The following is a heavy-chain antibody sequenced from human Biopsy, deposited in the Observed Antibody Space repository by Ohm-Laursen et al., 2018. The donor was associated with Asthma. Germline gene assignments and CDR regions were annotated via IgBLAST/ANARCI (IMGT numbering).Heavy chain of an antibody. J-gene: IGHJ4*02. V-gene: IGHV1-69*01. D-gene: IGHD2-15*01. CDR1: GGTFNTYV. CDR3: ARKAGSCISRTCYSLDF. Sequence: PSVKVSCKSLGGTFNTYVIGWVRPAPGPGLEWMGGINSVFGTTTYPQKFQDRVTITADDSTSTVYMELSSLRSEDTAVYYCARKAGSCISRTCYSLDFWGQGTLVTVSS. CDR2: INSVFGTT.